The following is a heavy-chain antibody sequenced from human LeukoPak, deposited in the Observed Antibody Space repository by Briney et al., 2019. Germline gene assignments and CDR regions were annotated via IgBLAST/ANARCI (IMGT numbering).Heavy chain of an antibody. D-gene: IGHD4-17*01. CDR2: FDPEDGET. J-gene: IGHJ3*02. CDR3: ATDRHYGDYSAFDI. CDR1: GYTLTELS. Sequence: ASVKVSCKVSGYTLTELSMHWVRQAPGKGLEWMGGFDPEDGETIYAQEFQGRVTMTEDTSTDTAYMELSSLRSEDTAVYYCATDRHYGDYSAFDIWGQGTMVTVSS. V-gene: IGHV1-24*01.